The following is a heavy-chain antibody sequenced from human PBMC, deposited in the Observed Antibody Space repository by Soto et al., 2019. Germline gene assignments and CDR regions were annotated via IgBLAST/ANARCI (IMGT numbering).Heavy chain of an antibody. CDR3: ARDVSPGSSSLYLDAFDI. D-gene: IGHD6-13*01. V-gene: IGHV3-64*04. CDR2: ISSNGVGT. CDR1: GFTLSGYA. J-gene: IGHJ3*02. Sequence: GGSLRLSCAASGFTLSGYAMDWVRQAPGKGLEYVSGISSNGVGTYYANSVQGRFTISRDNSKNTVYLEMNSLRAEDTALYYCARDVSPGSSSLYLDAFDIWGQGTMVTVSS.